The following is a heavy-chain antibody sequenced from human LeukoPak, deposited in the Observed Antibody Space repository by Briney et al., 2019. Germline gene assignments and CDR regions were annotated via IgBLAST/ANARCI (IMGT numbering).Heavy chain of an antibody. V-gene: IGHV1-2*02. CDR1: GYTFTGYY. Sequence: ASVKVSCKASGYTFTGYYMHWERQAPGQGLEWMGWINPNSGGTNYAQKFQGRVTMTRDTSISTAYMELSRLRSDDTAVYYCARGDNYDILTGYQTPSHLSDYWGQGTLVTVSS. CDR2: INPNSGGT. CDR3: ARGDNYDILTGYQTPSHLSDY. J-gene: IGHJ4*02. D-gene: IGHD3-9*01.